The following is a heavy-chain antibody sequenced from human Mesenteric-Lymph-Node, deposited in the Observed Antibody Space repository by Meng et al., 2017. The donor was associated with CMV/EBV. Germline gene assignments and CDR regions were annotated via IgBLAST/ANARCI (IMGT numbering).Heavy chain of an antibody. CDR1: GGSISSYY. Sequence: SETLSLTCTVSGGSISSYYWSWIRQPPGKGLEWIGYIYFSGSTNYNPSLKSRVTISVDTSKNQFSLKLGSVTAADTAVYYCASVTRNWFDPWGQGTLVTVSS. V-gene: IGHV4-59*01. J-gene: IGHJ5*02. CDR2: IYFSGST. CDR3: ASVTRNWFDP.